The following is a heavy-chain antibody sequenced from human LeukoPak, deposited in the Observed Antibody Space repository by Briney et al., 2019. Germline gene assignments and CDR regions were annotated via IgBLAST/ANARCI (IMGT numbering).Heavy chain of an antibody. D-gene: IGHD4-17*01. V-gene: IGHV1-3*02. CDR2: SNAGNGNT. CDR1: GYTFTSYA. Sequence: GASVKVSCKASGYTFTSYAMHWVRQAPGQRLGWMGWSNAGNGNTKYSQEFQGRVTITRDTSASTAYMELSSLRSEDMAVYYCAKGGNRGDYRYYYYYGMDVWGQGTTVTVSS. J-gene: IGHJ6*02. CDR3: AKGGNRGDYRYYYYYGMDV.